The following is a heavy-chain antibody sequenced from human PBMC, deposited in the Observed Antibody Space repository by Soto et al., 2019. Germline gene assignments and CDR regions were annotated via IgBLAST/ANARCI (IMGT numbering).Heavy chain of an antibody. CDR1: GYTFTSYD. Sequence: ASVKVSCKASGYTFTSYDINWVRQATGQGLEWMGWMNPNSGNTGYAQKFQGRVTMTRNTSISTAYMELSSLRSEHTAVYYCARLYSGYHNDAFDICGQGTMVTVS. CDR3: ARLYSGYHNDAFDI. CDR2: MNPNSGNT. V-gene: IGHV1-8*01. D-gene: IGHD5-12*01. J-gene: IGHJ3*02.